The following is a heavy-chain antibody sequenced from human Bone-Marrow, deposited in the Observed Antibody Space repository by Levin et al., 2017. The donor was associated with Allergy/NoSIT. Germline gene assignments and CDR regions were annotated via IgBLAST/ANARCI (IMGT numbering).Heavy chain of an antibody. D-gene: IGHD2-2*01. J-gene: IGHJ2*01. Sequence: SETLSLTCTVSGGSISSSYWTWIRQTPGKGLEWIGYIYYSGTTDYNPSLKSRLTISLDTFKKQFSLKLTSVTAADTAMYYCARAVCTSNSCWRYFDLWGRGTLVTVSS. CDR1: GGSISSSY. CDR2: IYYSGTT. V-gene: IGHV4-59*01. CDR3: ARAVCTSNSCWRYFDL.